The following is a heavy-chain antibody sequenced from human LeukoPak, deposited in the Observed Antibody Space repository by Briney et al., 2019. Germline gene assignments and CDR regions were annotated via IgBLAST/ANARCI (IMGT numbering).Heavy chain of an antibody. Sequence: SETLSPTFTGSGGSISNYCWSWIRQPPGKGLEWIGYIYYSGSTSYNPSLKSRVTISVDTSKNQFSLKLSSVTDPDIIVYPWAGSAPGFYAIWGKGTLVTVSS. CDR1: GGSISNYC. CDR3: AGSAPGFYAI. D-gene: IGHD2-2*01. V-gene: IGHV4-59*08. J-gene: IGHJ4*02. CDR2: IYYSGST.